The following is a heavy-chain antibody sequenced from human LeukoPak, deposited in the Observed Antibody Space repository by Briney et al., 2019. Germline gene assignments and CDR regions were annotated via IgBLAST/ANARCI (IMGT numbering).Heavy chain of an antibody. J-gene: IGHJ4*02. D-gene: IGHD4-11*01. CDR1: GYSISSGYY. CDR2: IYHSGST. CDR3: ARENYSNYAVDY. V-gene: IGHV4-38-2*02. Sequence: PSETLSLTCTVSGYSISSGYYWGWIRQPPGKGLEWIGSIYHSGSTYYNPSLKSRVTISVDTSKNQFSLKLSSVTAADTAVYYCARENYSNYAVDYWGQGTLVTVSS.